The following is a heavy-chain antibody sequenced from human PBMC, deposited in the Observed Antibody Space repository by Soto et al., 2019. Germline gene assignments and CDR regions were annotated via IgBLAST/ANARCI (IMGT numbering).Heavy chain of an antibody. J-gene: IGHJ5*02. CDR3: VKVSTFYDILTGYYSTNFFDP. Sequence: GGSLRLSCSASGFTFSEYSMHWVRQAPGKGLQYVSTISSDGDITYYADSAKGRFTISRDNSKNTLYLQMNSLRPEDTAVYYCVKVSTFYDILTGYYSTNFFDPWGQGTLATVSS. D-gene: IGHD3-9*01. V-gene: IGHV3-64D*06. CDR2: ISSDGDIT. CDR1: GFTFSEYS.